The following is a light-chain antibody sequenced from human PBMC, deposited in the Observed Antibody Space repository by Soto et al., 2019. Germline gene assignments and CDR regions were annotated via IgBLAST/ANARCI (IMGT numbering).Light chain of an antibody. Sequence: EIVMTQSPATLSVSPGERATLSCRASQTISSNLAGYQQKPGQAPRVLIFGASTRATGIPARFSGSGSGTEFTLTISSLQSEDFAVYYWQQYHKCPQFTFGQGTKLEIK. V-gene: IGKV3-15*01. CDR2: GAS. CDR3: QQYHKCPQFT. CDR1: QTISSN. J-gene: IGKJ2*01.